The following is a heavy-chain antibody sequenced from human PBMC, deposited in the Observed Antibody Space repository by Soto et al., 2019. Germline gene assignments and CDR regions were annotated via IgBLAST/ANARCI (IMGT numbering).Heavy chain of an antibody. Sequence: SPVXVYFKGSGGANSRYAIVGVLRETGQGLEWMGGIIPIFGTANYAQKFQGRVTITADDSTSTAYMELSSLRSEDTAVYSCARGGYSYGYGHFGYRGQGTLVTVYS. V-gene: IGHV1-69*13. CDR1: GGANSRYA. CDR2: IIPIFGTA. CDR3: ARGGYSYGYGHFGY. D-gene: IGHD5-18*01. J-gene: IGHJ4*03.